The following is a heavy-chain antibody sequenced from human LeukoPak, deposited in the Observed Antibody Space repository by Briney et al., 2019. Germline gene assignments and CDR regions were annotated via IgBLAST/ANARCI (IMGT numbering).Heavy chain of an antibody. CDR2: IKEDGSQK. D-gene: IGHD1-26*01. Sequence: GGSLRLSCAASEFTFSTYWMTWVRQAPGKGLEWVANIKEDGSQKYYVGSVKGRFTISRDNSKNSLYLQMNSLRAEDTAAYYCARVNSGDAFDIWGQGTMVTVSS. V-gene: IGHV3-7*01. J-gene: IGHJ3*02. CDR1: EFTFSTYW. CDR3: ARVNSGDAFDI.